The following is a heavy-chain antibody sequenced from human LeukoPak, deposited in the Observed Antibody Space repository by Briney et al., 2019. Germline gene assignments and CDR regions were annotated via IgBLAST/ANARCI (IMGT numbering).Heavy chain of an antibody. D-gene: IGHD3-9*01. V-gene: IGHV3-23*01. CDR2: ISGSGGSA. CDR3: AKEGDILTGYAGFDY. J-gene: IGHJ4*02. CDR1: GFTFSSYA. Sequence: GGSLRLSCAASGFTFSSYAMSWVRQAPGKGLEWVSAISGSGGSAYYADSVKGRFTISRDNSKNTLYLQMNSLRAEDTAVYYCAKEGDILTGYAGFDYWGQGTLVTVSS.